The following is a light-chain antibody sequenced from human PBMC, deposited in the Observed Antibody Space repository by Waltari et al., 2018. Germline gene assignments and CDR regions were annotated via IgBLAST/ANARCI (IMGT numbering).Light chain of an antibody. J-gene: IGKJ1*01. CDR1: QSVTRT. CDR3: QHYLRLPAT. V-gene: IGKV3-20*01. Sequence: EIVLTQSPGTLSLSPGERATLSCRASQSVTRTLAWYQQKPGQAPRLLIYGASNRATGIPDRCSGIGSGTDFSLTISRLEPEDFAVYYCQHYLRLPATFGQGTKVEIK. CDR2: GAS.